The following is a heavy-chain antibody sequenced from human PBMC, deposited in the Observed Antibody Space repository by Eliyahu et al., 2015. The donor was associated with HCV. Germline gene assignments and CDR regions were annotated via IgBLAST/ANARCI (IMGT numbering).Heavy chain of an antibody. CDR1: GFXFXSYG. Sequence: QVQLVESGGGVVQPGRSLRLXCXXXGFXFXSYGMHWVRQAPGKGLEWVAFISNGNNKYYADSVKGRFTISRDNSKNTLYLQMNSLRPEDTALYYCAKGGDYYDSSGQKWGQGTLVTVSS. CDR3: AKGGDYYDSSGQK. CDR2: ISNGNNK. V-gene: IGHV3-30*18. J-gene: IGHJ4*02. D-gene: IGHD3-22*01.